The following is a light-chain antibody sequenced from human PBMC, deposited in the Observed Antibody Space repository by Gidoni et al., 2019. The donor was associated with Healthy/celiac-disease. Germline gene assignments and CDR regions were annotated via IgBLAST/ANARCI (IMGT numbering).Light chain of an antibody. CDR2: AAS. Sequence: IQMTQSPSSLSASVGDRVTITCRASQSISSNLNWYQQKPGKAPKLLIYAASSLHSGVPSRFSGSGSGTDFTLTISSLQPEDFATYYCQQSYSTPPDTFGQGTKLEIK. CDR3: QQSYSTPPDT. CDR1: QSISSN. J-gene: IGKJ2*01. V-gene: IGKV1-39*01.